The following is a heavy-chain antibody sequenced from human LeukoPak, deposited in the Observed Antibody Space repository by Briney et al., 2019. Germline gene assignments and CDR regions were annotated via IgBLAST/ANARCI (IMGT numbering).Heavy chain of an antibody. Sequence: PSETLSLTCTVSGGSISSYYWSRIRQPPGKGLEWIGYIYYSGSTNYNPSLKSQVTISVDTSKNQFSLKLSSVTAADTAVYYCAREDGYNYLDYWGQGTLVTVSS. V-gene: IGHV4-59*01. J-gene: IGHJ4*02. D-gene: IGHD5-24*01. CDR3: AREDGYNYLDY. CDR1: GGSISSYY. CDR2: IYYSGST.